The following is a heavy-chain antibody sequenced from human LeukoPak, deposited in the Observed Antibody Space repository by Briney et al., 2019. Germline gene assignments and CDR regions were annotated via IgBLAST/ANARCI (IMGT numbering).Heavy chain of an antibody. CDR1: GFTFSSYS. V-gene: IGHV3-30*18. D-gene: IGHD5-12*01. CDR3: AKVGASGYSTEYYFDY. J-gene: IGHJ4*02. CDR2: ISYDGSNK. Sequence: GGSLRLSCAASGFTFSSYSMNWVRQAPGKGLEWVAVISYDGSNKYYADSVKGRFTISRDNSKNTLYLQMNSLRAEDTAVYYCAKVGASGYSTEYYFDYWGQGTLVTVSS.